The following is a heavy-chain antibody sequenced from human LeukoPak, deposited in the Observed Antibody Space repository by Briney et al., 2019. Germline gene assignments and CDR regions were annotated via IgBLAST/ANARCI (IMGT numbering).Heavy chain of an antibody. J-gene: IGHJ5*02. CDR1: GYTFTSNY. D-gene: IGHD3-22*01. CDR3: ARDPEYYDSSNPGWFDP. Sequence: GASVKVSCKASGYTFTSNYIHWVRQAPGQGLEWMGMIYPRDGSTSYAQKFQGRVTVTRDTSTSTVHMELSGLRSEDTAVYYCARDPEYYDSSNPGWFDPWGQGTLVTFSS. V-gene: IGHV1-46*01. CDR2: IYPRDGST.